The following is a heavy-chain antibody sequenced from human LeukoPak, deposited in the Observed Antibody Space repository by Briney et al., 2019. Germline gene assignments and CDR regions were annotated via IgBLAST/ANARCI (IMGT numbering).Heavy chain of an antibody. Sequence: SGTLSLTCTVSGGSISSSSYYWGWIRQPPGKGLEWIGSIYYSGSTYYNPSLKSRVTISVDTSKNQVSLKLSSVTAADTAVYYCARDTGFHMDVWGKGTTVTVSS. V-gene: IGHV4-39*07. D-gene: IGHD4-17*01. CDR2: IYYSGST. CDR3: ARDTGFHMDV. J-gene: IGHJ6*03. CDR1: GGSISSSSYY.